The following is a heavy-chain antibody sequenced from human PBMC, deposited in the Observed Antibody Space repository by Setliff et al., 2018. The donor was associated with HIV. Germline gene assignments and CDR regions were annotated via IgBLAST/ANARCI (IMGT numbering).Heavy chain of an antibody. V-gene: IGHV1-18*01. Sequence: ASVKVSCKASTNTFLNYGISWVRQAPGQGLEWMGWISGYNGKTNYAQKFQGRVTMTTDTSTSTAYMELRSLRSDDTAVYYCARNFYDSSGYRYDYWGQGTLVTVSS. CDR2: ISGYNGKT. CDR3: ARNFYDSSGYRYDY. CDR1: TNTFLNYG. J-gene: IGHJ4*02. D-gene: IGHD3-22*01.